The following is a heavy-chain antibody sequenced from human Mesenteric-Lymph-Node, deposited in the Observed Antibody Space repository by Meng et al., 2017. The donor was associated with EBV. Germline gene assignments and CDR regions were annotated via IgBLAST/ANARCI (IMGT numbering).Heavy chain of an antibody. CDR2: IYHSGST. V-gene: IGHV4-4*02. CDR1: SGSISSSHW. CDR3: GTMVARWGAENPNDY. Sequence: VQLQHGGAGLLKSSGTLSLTWPVSSGSISSSHWWSWVRQPPGKGLEWIGDIYHSGSTNYSPSLKSRVTMSMDTSNNQFSLRLTSVTAADTAVYYCGTMVARWGAENPNDYWGQGILVTVSS. D-gene: IGHD2-8*01. J-gene: IGHJ4*02.